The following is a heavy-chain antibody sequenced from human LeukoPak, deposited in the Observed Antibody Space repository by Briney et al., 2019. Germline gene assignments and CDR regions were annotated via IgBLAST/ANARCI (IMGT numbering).Heavy chain of an antibody. CDR1: GYTFTSYA. D-gene: IGHD2-2*01. J-gene: IGHJ1*01. Sequence: ASVKVSCKASGYTFTSYAMHWVRQAPGQRLEWMGWNNAGNGNTKDSQKFQGRVTITRDTSASTAYMELSSLRSEDTAVYYCARGDIVVVPAAREYFQHWGQGTLVTVSS. CDR2: NNAGNGNT. V-gene: IGHV1-3*01. CDR3: ARGDIVVVPAAREYFQH.